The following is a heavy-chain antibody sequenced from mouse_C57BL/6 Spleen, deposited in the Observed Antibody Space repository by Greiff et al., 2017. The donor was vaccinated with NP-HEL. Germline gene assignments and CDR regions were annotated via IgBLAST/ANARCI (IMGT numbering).Heavy chain of an antibody. J-gene: IGHJ4*01. V-gene: IGHV1-26*01. CDR2: INPNNGGT. CDR3: ARSSGDEGGAMDY. CDR1: GYTFTDYY. Sequence: EVQLQQSGPELVKPGASVKISCKASGYTFTDYYMNWVKQSHGKSLEWIGDINPNNGGTSYNQKFKGKATLTVDKSSSTAYMELRSLTSEDSAVYYCARSSGDEGGAMDYWGQGTSVTVSS. D-gene: IGHD3-3*01.